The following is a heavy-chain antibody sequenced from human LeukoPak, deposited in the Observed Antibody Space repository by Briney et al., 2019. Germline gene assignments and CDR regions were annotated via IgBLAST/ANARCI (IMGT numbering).Heavy chain of an antibody. CDR3: VKDIASVVYCSGGTCYFDY. CDR2: VSWNSRNNM. V-gene: IGHV3-9*01. J-gene: IGHJ4*02. Sequence: GGPLRLSCVASGFTFDDYAMHWVRQAPGKGLEWVAGVSWNSRNNMGYVDSVKGRFTISRDNAKNSVYLQMNSLRSEDTALYYCVKDIASVVYCSGGTCYFDYWGQGTLVIVSS. CDR1: GFTFDDYA. D-gene: IGHD2-15*01.